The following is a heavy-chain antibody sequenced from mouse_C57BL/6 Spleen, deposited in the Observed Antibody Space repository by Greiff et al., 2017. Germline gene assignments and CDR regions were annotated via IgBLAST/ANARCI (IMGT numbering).Heavy chain of an antibody. CDR1: GYTFTSYW. J-gene: IGHJ2*01. CDR2: IDPSNSYT. CDR3: ARNWDD. V-gene: IGHV1-50*01. Sequence: VQLQQPGAELVKPGASVKLSCKASGYTFTSYWMQWVKQRPGQGLEWIGEIDPSNSYTNYNQKFKGKATLTVDTSSSTAYMQLSSLTSEDSAVYYCARNWDDWGQGTTRTVSS. D-gene: IGHD4-1*01.